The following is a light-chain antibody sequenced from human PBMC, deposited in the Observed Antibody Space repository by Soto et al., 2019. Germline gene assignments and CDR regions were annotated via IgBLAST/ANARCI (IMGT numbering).Light chain of an antibody. Sequence: QSVLTQPASVSGSPGQSITISCAGTSSDVGSHPLVSWYQQHPGKAPKLMISEDTKRPSGVSIRFSGSKSGNMASLTISGLQAEDEADYYCCAFTSAGTWVFGGGTKLTVL. J-gene: IGLJ3*02. V-gene: IGLV2-23*01. CDR1: SSDVGSHPL. CDR2: EDT. CDR3: CAFTSAGTWV.